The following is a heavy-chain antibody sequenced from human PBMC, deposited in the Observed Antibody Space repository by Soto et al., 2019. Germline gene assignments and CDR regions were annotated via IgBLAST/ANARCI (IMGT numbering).Heavy chain of an antibody. J-gene: IGHJ4*02. Sequence: PSETLSLTCTVSGGSISSGGYYWSWIRQHPGKGLEWIGYISYSGSTSYNASLKSRVTISLDTSKNQFSLKLSSVTAADTAVYYCARGPMTTVARGYFDYWGQGTLVTVSS. V-gene: IGHV4-31*03. CDR2: ISYSGST. D-gene: IGHD4-17*01. CDR3: ARGPMTTVARGYFDY. CDR1: GGSISSGGYY.